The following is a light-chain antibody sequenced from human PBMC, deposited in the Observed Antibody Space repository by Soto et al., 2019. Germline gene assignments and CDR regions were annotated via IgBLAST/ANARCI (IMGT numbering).Light chain of an antibody. Sequence: DIQMTQSPSTLSASVGDRVTLTCWASQSIRNRLAWYQQRPGNVPKLLIYDASDLQSGVPSRFSGSGSGTEFTLSISSLQPDDFATYYCQQYYVNSQLSFGQGTKLDIK. J-gene: IGKJ2*01. CDR2: DAS. V-gene: IGKV1-5*01. CDR3: QQYYVNSQLS. CDR1: QSIRNR.